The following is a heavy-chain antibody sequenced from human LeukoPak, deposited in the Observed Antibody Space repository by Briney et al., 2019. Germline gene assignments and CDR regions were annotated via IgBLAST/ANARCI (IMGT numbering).Heavy chain of an antibody. CDR2: IYYSGST. CDR1: GGSISSYY. J-gene: IGHJ6*03. V-gene: IGHV4-59*08. Sequence: SDTLSLTCTVSGGSISSYYWSWIRQPPGKGLEWIGYIYYSGSTNYNPSLKSRVTISVDTSKNQFSLKLSSVTAADTAVYYCARHHCSSTSCYANYYYMDVWGKGTTVTVSS. D-gene: IGHD2-2*01. CDR3: ARHHCSSTSCYANYYYMDV.